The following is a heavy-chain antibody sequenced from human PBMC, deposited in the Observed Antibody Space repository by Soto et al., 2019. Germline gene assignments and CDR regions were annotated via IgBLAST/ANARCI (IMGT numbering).Heavy chain of an antibody. CDR1: GFTFSSYG. V-gene: IGHV3-33*01. CDR2: IWYDGSNK. CDR3: ARDWSGTVLRFLDY. J-gene: IGHJ4*02. Sequence: SLRLSCAASGFTFSSYGMHWVRQAPGKGLEWVAVIWYDGSNKYYADSVKGRFTISRDNSKNTLYLQMNSLRAEDTAVYYCARDWSGTVLRFLDYWGQGTLVTVSS. D-gene: IGHD5-12*01.